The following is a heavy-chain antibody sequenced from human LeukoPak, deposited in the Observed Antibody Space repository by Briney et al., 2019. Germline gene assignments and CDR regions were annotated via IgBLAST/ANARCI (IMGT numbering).Heavy chain of an antibody. CDR1: GYSSTSYW. Sequence: HGESLKISCKGSGYSSTSYWITWVRQMPGKGLEWMGRMDPSDSYSNYSPSFQGHVTISADKSISTAYLQWSSLKASDTAMYYCARRCSSNSCPFEYWGQGTLVTSPQ. V-gene: IGHV5-10-1*01. J-gene: IGHJ4*02. D-gene: IGHD2-2*01. CDR2: MDPSDSYS. CDR3: ARRCSSNSCPFEY.